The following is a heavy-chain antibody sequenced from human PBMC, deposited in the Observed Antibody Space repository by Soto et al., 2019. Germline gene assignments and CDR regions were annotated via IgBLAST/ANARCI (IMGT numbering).Heavy chain of an antibody. CDR2: INPSGGST. CDR1: GYTFTSYY. Sequence: GASVKVSCKASGYTFTSYYMHWVRQAPGQGLEWMGIINPSGGSTSYAQKFQGRVTMTRDTSTSTVYMELSSLRSEDTAVYYCARAKVGYCSSTSCYTGVGYYYYGMDVWGQGTTVTVSS. J-gene: IGHJ6*02. D-gene: IGHD2-2*02. V-gene: IGHV1-46*01. CDR3: ARAKVGYCSSTSCYTGVGYYYYGMDV.